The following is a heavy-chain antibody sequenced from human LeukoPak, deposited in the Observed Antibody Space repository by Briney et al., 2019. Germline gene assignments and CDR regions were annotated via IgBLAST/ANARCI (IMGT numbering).Heavy chain of an antibody. J-gene: IGHJ4*02. CDR2: IYYSGST. Sequence: PSETLSLTCTVSGGSISSYYWSWIRQPPGKGLEWIGYIYYSGSTNYNPSLKSRVTISVDTSKNQFSLKLSSVTAADTAVYYCARGEPTNYDFWSGYPGKYYFDYWGQGTLVTVSS. D-gene: IGHD3-3*01. V-gene: IGHV4-59*12. CDR3: ARGEPTNYDFWSGYPGKYYFDY. CDR1: GGSISSYY.